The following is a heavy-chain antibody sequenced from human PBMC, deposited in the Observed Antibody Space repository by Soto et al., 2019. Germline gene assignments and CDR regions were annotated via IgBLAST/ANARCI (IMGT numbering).Heavy chain of an antibody. CDR2: IWYDGSNK. J-gene: IGHJ3*02. CDR3: ARDAPSNWGSGALDAFDI. Sequence: QVQLVESGGGVVQPGRSLRLSCAASGFTFSSYGMHWVRQAPGKGLEWVAVIWYDGSNKYYADSVKGRFTISRDNSKNTLYLQMNSLRAEDTAVYYCARDAPSNWGSGALDAFDIWGQGTMVTVSS. D-gene: IGHD7-27*01. V-gene: IGHV3-33*01. CDR1: GFTFSSYG.